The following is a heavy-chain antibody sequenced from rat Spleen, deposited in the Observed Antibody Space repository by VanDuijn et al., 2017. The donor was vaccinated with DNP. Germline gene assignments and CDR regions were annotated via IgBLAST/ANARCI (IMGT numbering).Heavy chain of an antibody. J-gene: IGHJ2*01. Sequence: EVQLVESGGGLVQPGRSLKLSCAASGFTFSDYYMAWVRQAPTKGLEWVAYISYDGGSTYYGDSVKARCTISRDNAKSTLYLQMNSLRSEDLATYYCARWADYFDYWGQGVMVTVSS. CDR1: GFTFSDYY. CDR3: ARWADYFDY. CDR2: ISYDGGST. D-gene: IGHD4-6*01. V-gene: IGHV5-22*01.